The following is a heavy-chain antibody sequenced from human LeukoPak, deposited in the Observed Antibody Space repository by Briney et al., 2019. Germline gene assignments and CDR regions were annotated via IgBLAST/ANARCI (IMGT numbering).Heavy chain of an antibody. V-gene: IGHV4-39*07. J-gene: IGHJ4*02. CDR2: INHSGST. CDR1: VGSISSGGYY. D-gene: IGHD1-26*01. CDR3: AIGIVGATPTYFDY. Sequence: SETLCLTCTVSVGSISSGGYYWSWIRQPPGKGLEWIGEINHSGSTNYNPSLKSRVTISVDTSKNQFSLKLSSVTAADTAVYYCAIGIVGATPTYFDYWGQGTLVTVSS.